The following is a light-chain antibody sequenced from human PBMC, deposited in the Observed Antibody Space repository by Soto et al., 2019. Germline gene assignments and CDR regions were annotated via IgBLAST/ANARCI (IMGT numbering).Light chain of an antibody. Sequence: AIRMTQSPSSLSASTGDRVTITCRASQGISSYLAWYQQKPGKAPKLLIYAASTLQSGVPSRFSGSGSGTDLTLTISCLQSEDFATYYCQQYYSYPPWTFGQETKVEIK. CDR1: QGISSY. V-gene: IGKV1-8*01. CDR3: QQYYSYPPWT. CDR2: AAS. J-gene: IGKJ1*01.